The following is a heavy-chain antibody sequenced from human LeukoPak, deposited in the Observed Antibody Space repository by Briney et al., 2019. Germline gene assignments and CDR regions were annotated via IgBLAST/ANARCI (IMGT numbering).Heavy chain of an antibody. CDR2: ISSSGSTI. CDR1: GFTFSSYE. J-gene: IGHJ4*02. V-gene: IGHV3-48*03. Sequence: GGSLRLSCAASGFTFSSYEMNWVRQAPGKGLEWVSYISSSGSTIYYADSVKGRFTISRDNAKNSLYLQMNSLRAEDTAVYYCARDRPAVAGRDLDYWGQGTLVTVSS. D-gene: IGHD6-19*01. CDR3: ARDRPAVAGRDLDY.